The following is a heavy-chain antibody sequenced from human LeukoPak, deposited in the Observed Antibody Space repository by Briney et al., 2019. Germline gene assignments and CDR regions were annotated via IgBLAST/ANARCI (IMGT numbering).Heavy chain of an antibody. CDR1: GGSFSGYY. Sequence: SETLSLTCAVYGGSFSGYYWSWIRRPPGKGLEWIGEINHSGNTNYNPSLKSRVTISIDTSKNQFSLKLSSVTAADTAVYYCARETMAYGMDVWGQGTTVTVSS. V-gene: IGHV4-34*01. J-gene: IGHJ6*02. D-gene: IGHD4/OR15-4a*01. CDR2: INHSGNT. CDR3: ARETMAYGMDV.